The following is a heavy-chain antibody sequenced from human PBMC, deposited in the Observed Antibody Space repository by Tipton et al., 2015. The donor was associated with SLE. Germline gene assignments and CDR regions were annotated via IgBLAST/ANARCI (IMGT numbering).Heavy chain of an antibody. D-gene: IGHD1-14*01. J-gene: IGHJ4*02. CDR1: GGSISASY. CDR3: ASSRTGRGSTDY. CDR2: IYYGGNT. V-gene: IGHV4-59*01. Sequence: LRLSCAVSGGSISASYWSWIRQPPGKGLEWIGYIYYGGNTRYNPTLSNRATISEDTSKNQFSLKLTSVTAADTAVYYCASSRTGRGSTDYWGQGTLVTVSS.